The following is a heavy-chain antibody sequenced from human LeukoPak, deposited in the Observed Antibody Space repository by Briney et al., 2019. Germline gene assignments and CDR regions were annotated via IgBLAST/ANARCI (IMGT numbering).Heavy chain of an antibody. D-gene: IGHD3-16*02. CDR1: GFTVSSNY. CDR3: AIIMITFGGVIAADAFDI. Sequence: GGSLRLSCAASGFTVSSNYMSWVRQAPGKGLEWVPVIYSGGSTYYADSVKGRFTISRDNSKNTLYLQMNSLRAEDTAVYYCAIIMITFGGVIAADAFDIWGQGTMVTVSS. V-gene: IGHV3-66*01. CDR2: IYSGGST. J-gene: IGHJ3*02.